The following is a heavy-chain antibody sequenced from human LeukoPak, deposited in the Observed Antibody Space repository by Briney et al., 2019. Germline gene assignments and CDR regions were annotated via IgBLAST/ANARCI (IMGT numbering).Heavy chain of an antibody. CDR1: GGSISSYY. V-gene: IGHV4-59*01. J-gene: IGHJ6*02. Sequence: SETLSLTCTVSGGSISSYYWSWIRQPPGKGLEWIGYIYHSGNTYYNPSLKSRVTISIHNSKNQFSLKVNSVTAADTAVYYRARDRNYYDSSGPPYYYSALDVWGQGTTVTVSS. CDR3: ARDRNYYDSSGPPYYYSALDV. D-gene: IGHD3-22*01. CDR2: IYHSGNT.